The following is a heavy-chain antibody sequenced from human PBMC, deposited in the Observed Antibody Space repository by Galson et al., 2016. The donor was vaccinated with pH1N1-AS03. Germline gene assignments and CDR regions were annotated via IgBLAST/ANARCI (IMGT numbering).Heavy chain of an antibody. D-gene: IGHD6-13*01. V-gene: IGHV3-23*01. CDR2: ISASGGGT. CDR1: GFALSSYA. J-gene: IGHJ6*02. CDR3: AKEEAAAAPEGAMDV. Sequence: SLRLSCAASGFALSSYAMSWVRQAPGKGLEWVSAISASGGGTYYADSVKGRFTISRDNSKNTLYLQMNSLRAEDTALYYCAKEEAAAAPEGAMDVWGQGTTVTVSS.